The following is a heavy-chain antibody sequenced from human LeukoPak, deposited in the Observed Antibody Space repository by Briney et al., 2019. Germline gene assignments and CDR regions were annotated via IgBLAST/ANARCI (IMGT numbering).Heavy chain of an antibody. CDR1: GGSISNSY. Sequence: SETLSLTCTVSGGSISNSYWSWIRQPPGKGLEWIGYIYYSGSTNYNPSLKSRVTISVDTSKNQFSLKLSSVTAADTAIYYCARLRDLYNIFDYWGQGTLATVSS. CDR3: ARLRDLYNIFDY. J-gene: IGHJ4*02. CDR2: IYYSGST. D-gene: IGHD1-1*01. V-gene: IGHV4-59*12.